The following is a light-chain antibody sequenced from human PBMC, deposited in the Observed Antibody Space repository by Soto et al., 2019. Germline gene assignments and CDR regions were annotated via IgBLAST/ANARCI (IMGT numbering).Light chain of an antibody. V-gene: IGLV2-14*03. CDR1: TSDVGRYNY. J-gene: IGLJ1*01. Sequence: QSVLTQPASVSGSPGQSITISCTGTTSDVGRYNYVSWYQQHPGKAPQLLIYDVSHRPSGISNRFSGSKSDSTASLTISGLQAEDEADYYCSSYTSSTTLVFGTGTQLTVL. CDR2: DVS. CDR3: SSYTSSTTLV.